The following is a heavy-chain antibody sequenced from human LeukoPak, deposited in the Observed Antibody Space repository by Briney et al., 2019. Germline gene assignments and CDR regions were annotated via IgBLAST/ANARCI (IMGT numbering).Heavy chain of an antibody. CDR2: IKQDGSEK. CDR1: GFTFSSYW. D-gene: IGHD3-22*01. J-gene: IGHJ4*02. V-gene: IGHV3-7*01. CDR3: ARDEGKSYYDSSGYYDY. Sequence: GGSLRLSCAASGFTFSSYWMSWVRQAPGKGLEWVANIKQDGSEKYYVDSVKGRFTISRDNAKNSLYLQMNSLRAEDTAVYYCARDEGKSYYDSSGYYDYWGQGTLVTVSS.